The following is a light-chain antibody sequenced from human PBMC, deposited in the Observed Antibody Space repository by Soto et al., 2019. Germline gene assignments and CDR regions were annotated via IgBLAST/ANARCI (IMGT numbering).Light chain of an antibody. J-gene: IGLJ1*01. V-gene: IGLV2-14*03. CDR1: TSDVGGYNY. CDR2: DVS. CDR3: SSYTTSNTRQIV. Sequence: SVLTQPASGSGAPGQAITLSLPGTTSDVGGYNYVSWYQHHPGKAPKLLIYDVSNRPSGISNRFSGSKSDNTASLTISGLQPEDEADYYCSSYTTSNTRQIVFGTGTKVTVL.